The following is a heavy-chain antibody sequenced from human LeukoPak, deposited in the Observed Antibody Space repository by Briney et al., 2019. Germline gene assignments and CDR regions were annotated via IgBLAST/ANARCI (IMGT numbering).Heavy chain of an antibody. CDR1: GFTFEDYA. D-gene: IGHD3-22*01. V-gene: IGHV3-9*01. J-gene: IGHJ4*02. Sequence: GGSLRLSCAASGFTFEDYAMHWVRQAPGKGLEWVSGISWNSGSVGYADSVKGRFTISRDNAKNSLYLQMNSLRAEDTALYYCAKDINYYDSSGTDYWGQGTLVTVSS. CDR3: AKDINYYDSSGTDY. CDR2: ISWNSGSV.